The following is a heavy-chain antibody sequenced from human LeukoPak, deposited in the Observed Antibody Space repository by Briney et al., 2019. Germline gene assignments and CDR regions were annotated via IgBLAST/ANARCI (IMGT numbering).Heavy chain of an antibody. D-gene: IGHD3-10*01. V-gene: IGHV3-53*01. J-gene: IGHJ6*04. Sequence: PGGSLRLSCAASGFTVSSNYMSWVRQAPGKGLEWVSVIYSGGSTYYADSVKGRFTISRDNAKNSLYLQMNSLRAEDTAVYYCARDGTYYYGSGSYVWGKGTTVTISS. CDR2: IYSGGST. CDR3: ARDGTYYYGSGSYV. CDR1: GFTVSSNY.